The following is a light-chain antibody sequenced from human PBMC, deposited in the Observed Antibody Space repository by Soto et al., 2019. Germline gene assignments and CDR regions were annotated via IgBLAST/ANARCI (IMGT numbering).Light chain of an antibody. V-gene: IGKV1-5*03. CDR2: KAS. CDR1: QTISSW. Sequence: DIQMTQSPSTLSGSVGDRVTINCRASQTISSWLAWYQQKPGKAPKLLIYKASTLKSGVPSRFSGSGSGTEFTLTISSLQPDDFATYYCQQCNSYPWTFGQGTKVDIK. J-gene: IGKJ1*01. CDR3: QQCNSYPWT.